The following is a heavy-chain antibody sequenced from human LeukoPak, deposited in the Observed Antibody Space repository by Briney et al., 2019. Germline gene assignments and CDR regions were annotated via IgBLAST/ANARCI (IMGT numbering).Heavy chain of an antibody. J-gene: IGHJ4*02. D-gene: IGHD6-19*01. Sequence: SETLSLTCTVSGGSISSYYWSWIRQSPGKGLEWIGYIHYSGSTNYNPSLKSRVTISVDTSNNQFSLKLSSVTAADTAVYYCARRHGGSGWYYFDYWGQGTLVTVSS. CDR3: ARRHGGSGWYYFDY. V-gene: IGHV4-59*08. CDR1: GGSISSYY. CDR2: IHYSGST.